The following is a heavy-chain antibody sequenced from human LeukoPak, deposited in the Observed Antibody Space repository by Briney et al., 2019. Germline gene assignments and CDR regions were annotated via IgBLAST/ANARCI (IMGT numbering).Heavy chain of an antibody. J-gene: IGHJ4*02. Sequence: ASVKVSCKASGGTFSSYAISWVRQAPGQGLEWMGGIIPIFGTANYAQKFQGRVTITTDESTSTAYKELSSLRSEDTAVYYCARVVDTAMVGWGQGTLVTVSS. CDR2: IIPIFGTA. V-gene: IGHV1-69*05. CDR3: ARVVDTAMVG. CDR1: GGTFSSYA. D-gene: IGHD5-18*01.